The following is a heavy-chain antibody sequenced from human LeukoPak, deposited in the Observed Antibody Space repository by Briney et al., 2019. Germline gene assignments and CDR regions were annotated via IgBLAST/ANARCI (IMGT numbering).Heavy chain of an antibody. D-gene: IGHD3-3*02. J-gene: IGHJ4*02. V-gene: IGHV1-46*01. CDR2: VNPSGGST. Sequence: ASVKLFCKTSGYSFTNCYIHWVRQAPGQGLEWMGMVNPSGGSTISAQRFQDRVNMTTDTSTRTVYMEMTGLTSDDTGIYYCARDAFWGQGTQVTVSS. CDR1: GYSFTNCY. CDR3: ARDAF.